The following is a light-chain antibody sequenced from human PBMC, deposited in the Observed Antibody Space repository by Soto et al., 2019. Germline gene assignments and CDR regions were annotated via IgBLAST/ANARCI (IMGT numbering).Light chain of an antibody. Sequence: EIVLTQSPATLSLSPGEKATLSCRASQSVKSYVAWYQQKPGQAPRLLIYDTYNRATGIPARFSGSGSGTDFTLTIASLQSEDFAVYYCQRFNRWPLAFGGGTKVEI. CDR2: DTY. CDR1: QSVKSY. CDR3: QRFNRWPLA. J-gene: IGKJ4*01. V-gene: IGKV3-11*01.